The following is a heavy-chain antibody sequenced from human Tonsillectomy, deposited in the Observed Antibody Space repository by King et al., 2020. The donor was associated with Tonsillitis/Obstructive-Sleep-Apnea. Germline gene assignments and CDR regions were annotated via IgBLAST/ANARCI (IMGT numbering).Heavy chain of an antibody. CDR3: ARDGGDTSSTPRSSYYYYMDV. CDR2: ISYDGSNK. CDR1: GFTFSSYA. V-gene: IGHV3-30*01. D-gene: IGHD6-6*01. Sequence: VQLVESGGGVVQPGRSLRLSCAASGFTFSSYAMHWVRQAPGKGLEWVAVISYDGSNKYYADSVKGRFTISRDNSKNTLYLQMNSLRAEDTAVYYCARDGGDTSSTPRSSYYYYMDVWGKGTTVTVSS. J-gene: IGHJ6*03.